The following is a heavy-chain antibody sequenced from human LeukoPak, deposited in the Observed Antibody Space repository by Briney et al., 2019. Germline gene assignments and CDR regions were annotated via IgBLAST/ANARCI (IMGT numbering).Heavy chain of an antibody. CDR3: ARDSDYYGSGSYSTNAFDI. V-gene: IGHV3-21*01. J-gene: IGHJ3*02. CDR1: GFTFSSYS. D-gene: IGHD3-10*01. Sequence: GGSLRLSCAASGFTFSSYSMNWVRQAPGKGLEWVSSISSSSYIYYADSVKGRFTISRDNAKNSLYLQMNSLRAEDTAVYYCARDSDYYGSGSYSTNAFDIWGQGTMVTVSS. CDR2: ISSSSYI.